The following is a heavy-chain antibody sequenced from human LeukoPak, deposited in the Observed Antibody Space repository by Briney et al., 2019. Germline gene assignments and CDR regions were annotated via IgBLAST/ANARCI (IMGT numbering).Heavy chain of an antibody. CDR1: GFTFDTYW. J-gene: IGHJ3*02. V-gene: IGHV3-7*01. D-gene: IGHD6-19*01. CDR2: IKEEGNER. Sequence: GGSLRLSCVASGFTFDTYWMTWVRQAPGKGLEWVANIKEEGNERHYADSVSGRFTISRDNAKNSLFLQMNSLRAEDTAVYYCARDVSPGYSSGWADAHDIWGQGTMVTVSS. CDR3: ARDVSPGYSSGWADAHDI.